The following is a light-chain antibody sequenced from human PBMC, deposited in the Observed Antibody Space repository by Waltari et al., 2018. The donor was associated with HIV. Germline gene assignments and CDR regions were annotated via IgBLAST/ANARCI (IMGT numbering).Light chain of an antibody. CDR1: TWSVNNYSY. CDR2: SLN. V-gene: IGLV7-43*01. Sequence: VVTQEPSLTVSPAGTVTLTCASSTWSVNNYSYLSWFQQRPGQAPGPLIFSLNKRHSWPPESFSGSILGDKAVLPLSPVQPEDGADCYCLLCEGGRRPSWVFGGGTKLAVL. CDR3: LLCEGGRRPSWV. J-gene: IGLJ3*02.